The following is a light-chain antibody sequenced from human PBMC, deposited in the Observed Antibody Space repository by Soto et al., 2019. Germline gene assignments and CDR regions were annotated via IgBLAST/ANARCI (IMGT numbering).Light chain of an antibody. CDR1: QSISSW. CDR2: DAS. CDR3: QQYNSYST. V-gene: IGKV1-5*01. J-gene: IGKJ1*01. Sequence: DIQMTQSPSTLSASVGDRVTITCRASQSISSWLAWYQQKPGKAPKLLIYDASNLESGVPSRFSGSGSGTEFTLTISSLQHDDFATYYCQQYNSYSTFGQGTKVEIK.